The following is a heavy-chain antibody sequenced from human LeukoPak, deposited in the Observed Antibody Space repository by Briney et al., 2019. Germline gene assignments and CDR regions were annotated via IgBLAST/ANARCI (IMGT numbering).Heavy chain of an antibody. CDR3: ARRPPSIAALDP. CDR1: GGSISSGGYY. V-gene: IGHV4-61*08. Sequence: PSQTLSLTCTVSGGSISSGGYYWSWIRQPPGKGLEWIGYIYYSGSTNYNPSLKSRVTISVDTSKNQFSLKLSSVTAADTAVYYCARRPPSIAALDPWGQGTLVTVSS. J-gene: IGHJ5*02. D-gene: IGHD6-6*01. CDR2: IYYSGST.